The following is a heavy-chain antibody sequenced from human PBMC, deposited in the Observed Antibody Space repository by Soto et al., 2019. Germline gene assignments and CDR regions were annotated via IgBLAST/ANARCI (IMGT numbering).Heavy chain of an antibody. CDR2: MNPGSGKT. CDR1: GYSFINFD. Sequence: ASVKVSCKASGYSFINFDISWVRQAAGQGPEWLGWMNPGSGKTGYTSKFQGRVAMTRDASTATSHLDLTSLTSDDTAVYYCARMESAGTLNWLDPWGQGTLVTVYS. D-gene: IGHD6-13*01. V-gene: IGHV1-8*02. CDR3: ARMESAGTLNWLDP. J-gene: IGHJ5*02.